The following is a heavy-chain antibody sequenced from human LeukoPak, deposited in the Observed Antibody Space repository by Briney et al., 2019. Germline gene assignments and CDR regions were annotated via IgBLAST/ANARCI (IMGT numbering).Heavy chain of an antibody. CDR1: GFTFSNYA. Sequence: GGSLRLSCAASGFTFSNYAMSWVRQAPGKGLEWVSYIRGSGNVLDYADSVKGRFTISRDNAKNSLYSQMNSLRAEDTAIYYCASARAVVGATRDAFDIWGQGTMVTVYS. CDR3: ASARAVVGATRDAFDI. J-gene: IGHJ3*02. CDR2: IRGSGNVL. D-gene: IGHD1-26*01. V-gene: IGHV3-48*01.